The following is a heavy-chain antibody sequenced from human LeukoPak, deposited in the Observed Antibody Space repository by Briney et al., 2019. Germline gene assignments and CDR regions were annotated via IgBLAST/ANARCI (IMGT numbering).Heavy chain of an antibody. J-gene: IGHJ4*02. CDR3: ARDSGRITMIVVVITFPDY. D-gene: IGHD3-22*01. CDR1: GYTFTGYY. V-gene: IGHV1-46*01. Sequence: ASVKVSCKASGYTFTGYYMHWVRQAPGQGLEWMGWINPNSGGSTSYAQKFQGRVTMTRDTSTSTVYMELSSLRSEDTAVYYCARDSGRITMIVVVITFPDYWGQGTLVTVSS. CDR2: INPNSGGST.